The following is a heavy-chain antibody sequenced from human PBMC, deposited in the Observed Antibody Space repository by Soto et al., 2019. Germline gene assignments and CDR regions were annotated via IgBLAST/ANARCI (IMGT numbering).Heavy chain of an antibody. V-gene: IGHV4-34*01. Sequence: QVQLQQWGAGLLKPSETLSLTCAVYGGSFSGYYWSWIRQPPGKGLEWIGEINHSGSTNYNPSLTGRVSISVHTSTNQFYLKLSYVAAADTAVYYCAREGYSSGWYLRKYFEPWGQGTLVTVSS. J-gene: IGHJ1*01. D-gene: IGHD6-19*01. CDR1: GGSFSGYY. CDR3: AREGYSSGWYLRKYFEP. CDR2: INHSGST.